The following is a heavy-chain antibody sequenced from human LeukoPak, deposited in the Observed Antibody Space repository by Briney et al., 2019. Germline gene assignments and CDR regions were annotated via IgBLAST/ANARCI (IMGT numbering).Heavy chain of an antibody. V-gene: IGHV3-30*18. D-gene: IGHD5-24*01. CDR2: ISYDGSNK. J-gene: IGHJ4*02. Sequence: GGSLRLSCAASGFTFSSYGMHWARQAPGKGLEWVAVISYDGSNKYCADSVKGRFTISRDNSKNTLYLQMNSLRAEDTAVYYCAKAPERWLQLEGYWGQGTLVTVSS. CDR3: AKAPERWLQLEGY. CDR1: GFTFSSYG.